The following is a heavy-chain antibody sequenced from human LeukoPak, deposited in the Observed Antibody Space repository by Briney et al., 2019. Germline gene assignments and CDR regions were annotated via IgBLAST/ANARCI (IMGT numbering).Heavy chain of an antibody. CDR2: INHSGST. Sequence: SETLSLTCAVYGGSFSGYYWSQIRQPPGKGLEWIGEINHSGSTNYNPSLKSRVTISVDTSKHQFSLKLSSVTAADTAVYYCARGRYYYGSGSYYPLDYWGQGTLVTVSS. J-gene: IGHJ4*02. V-gene: IGHV4-34*01. CDR1: GGSFSGYY. CDR3: ARGRYYYGSGSYYPLDY. D-gene: IGHD3-10*01.